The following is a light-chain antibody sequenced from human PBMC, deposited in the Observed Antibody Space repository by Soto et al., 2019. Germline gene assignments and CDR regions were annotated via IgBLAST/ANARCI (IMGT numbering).Light chain of an antibody. V-gene: IGLV6-57*02. Sequence: NFMLTQPQSVSASPGKTVTISCTGSSGSIASNYVQWYQQRPGSAPTTVIYEDNQRPSGVPDRFSGSIDSSSNSASLTISGLKTEDEADYYCQSYDSSNVVFGGGTKLTVL. J-gene: IGLJ2*01. CDR1: SGSIASNY. CDR2: EDN. CDR3: QSYDSSNVV.